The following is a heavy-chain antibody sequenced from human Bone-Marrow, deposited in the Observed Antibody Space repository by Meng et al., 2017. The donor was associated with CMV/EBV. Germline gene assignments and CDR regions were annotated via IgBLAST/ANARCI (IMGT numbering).Heavy chain of an antibody. CDR2: IYPGDSDT. Sequence: GGSLRLSCKGSGYSFTSYWIGWVRQMPGKGLEWMGIIYPGDSDTRYSPSFQGQVTISADKSISTAYLQWSSLKASDTAMYYCASDGVAVADGAVDIWGQGTMVTVSS. CDR3: ASDGVAVADGAVDI. J-gene: IGHJ3*02. CDR1: GYSFTSYW. D-gene: IGHD6-19*01. V-gene: IGHV5-51*01.